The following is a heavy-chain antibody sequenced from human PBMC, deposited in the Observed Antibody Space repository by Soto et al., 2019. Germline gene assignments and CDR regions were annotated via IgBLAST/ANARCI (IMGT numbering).Heavy chain of an antibody. CDR1: GGTFSTYP. CDR3: AREGASIVGATGAFDM. V-gene: IGHV1-69*06. CDR2: IIPLFGTA. J-gene: IGHJ3*02. D-gene: IGHD1-26*01. Sequence: QVQLVQSGAEVQRPGSSVKVSCTASGGTFSTYPIHWVRQAPGQGLEWMGGIIPLFGTANFAQKLQGRVTITAETSTNTVHMELSSLRSDDTAIYYCAREGASIVGATGAFDMWGQGTMVSVSS.